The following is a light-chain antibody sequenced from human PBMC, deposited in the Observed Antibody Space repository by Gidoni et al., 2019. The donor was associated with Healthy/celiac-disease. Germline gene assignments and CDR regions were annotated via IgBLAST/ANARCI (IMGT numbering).Light chain of an antibody. J-gene: IGKJ4*01. CDR2: DAS. Sequence: ESVVTQSPATLSLSPGDTATLSCRASQSISSYLAWYQQKPGRAPRLLIYDASNRATGIPARFSGSGSGTDFTLTISSLEPEDFAIYYCQQRSNWRTFGEGTKVEIK. CDR3: QQRSNWRT. CDR1: QSISSY. V-gene: IGKV3-11*01.